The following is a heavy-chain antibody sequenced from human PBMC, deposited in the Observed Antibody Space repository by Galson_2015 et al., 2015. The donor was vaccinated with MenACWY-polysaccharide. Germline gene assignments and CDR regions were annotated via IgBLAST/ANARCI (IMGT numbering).Heavy chain of an antibody. CDR2: IKQDGSEK. D-gene: IGHD6-13*01. J-gene: IGHJ3*02. Sequence: LRLSCAASGFRLSSFWMSWVRQAPGKGLEWVANIKQDGSEKYYVDSVKGRFTISRDNAKNSLYLQMNSLRAEDTAVYYCARGEAAAGNVFDIWGQGTMVTVSS. CDR1: GFRLSSFW. CDR3: ARGEAAAGNVFDI. V-gene: IGHV3-7*05.